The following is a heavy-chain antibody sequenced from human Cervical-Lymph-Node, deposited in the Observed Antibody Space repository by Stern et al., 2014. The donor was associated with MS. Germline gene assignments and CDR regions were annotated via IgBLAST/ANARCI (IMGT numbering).Heavy chain of an antibody. Sequence: VQLVESGPEVKKPGSSVKVSCKASGGTFSNYAISWVRQAPGQGLEWMGGLIIIFDTANYAQKVQGRVTISADEPTSTAYMELSSLRSEDTAVYYCARASERSGYYPDYFQYWGQGTPVTVSS. CDR3: ARASERSGYYPDYFQY. J-gene: IGHJ1*01. V-gene: IGHV1-69*01. CDR2: LIIIFDTA. CDR1: GGTFSNYA. D-gene: IGHD3-22*01.